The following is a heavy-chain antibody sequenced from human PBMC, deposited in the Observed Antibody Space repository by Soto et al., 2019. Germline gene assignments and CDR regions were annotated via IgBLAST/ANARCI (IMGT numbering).Heavy chain of an antibody. CDR3: AKDYNRNFALLIPHLLRSFPALDH. D-gene: IGHD1-7*01. V-gene: IGHV3-23*01. CDR1: GFTFSSYA. CDR2: ISGSGGST. Sequence: PGGSLRLACAASGFTFSSYAMSWVRQAPGKGLEWVSAISGSGGSTYYADSVKGRFTISRDNSKNTLYLQMNSLRAEDTAVYYCAKDYNRNFALLIPHLLRSFPALDHWGQGTLVTVSS. J-gene: IGHJ4*02.